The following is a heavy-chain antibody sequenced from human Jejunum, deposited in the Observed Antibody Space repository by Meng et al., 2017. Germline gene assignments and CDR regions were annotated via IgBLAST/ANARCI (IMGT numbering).Heavy chain of an antibody. Sequence: GRSLRLSCAASGFTFSSFWMTWVRQAPGKGLEWVANIRQDGSEKYYVDSVKGRFTISRDNAKNSMYLQMNSLRGEDTAVYYCARAPGYCSGGSCFPWDYWGQGTLVTVSS. J-gene: IGHJ4*02. CDR2: IRQDGSEK. V-gene: IGHV3-7*01. D-gene: IGHD2-15*01. CDR3: ARAPGYCSGGSCFPWDY. CDR1: GFTFSSFW.